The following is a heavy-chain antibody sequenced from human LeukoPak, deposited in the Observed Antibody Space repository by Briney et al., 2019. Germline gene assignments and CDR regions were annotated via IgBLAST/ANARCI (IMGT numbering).Heavy chain of an antibody. CDR2: ISGSGGST. CDR3: ASYYGSGTNIPPHWFDP. CDR1: GFTFSSYA. D-gene: IGHD3-10*01. V-gene: IGHV3-23*01. Sequence: PGGSLRLSCAASGFTFSSYAMSWVRQAPGKGLEWVSAISGSGGSTYYADSVKGRFTISRDNSKNTLYLQMNSLRAEDTAVYYCASYYGSGTNIPPHWFDPWGQGTLVTVSS. J-gene: IGHJ5*02.